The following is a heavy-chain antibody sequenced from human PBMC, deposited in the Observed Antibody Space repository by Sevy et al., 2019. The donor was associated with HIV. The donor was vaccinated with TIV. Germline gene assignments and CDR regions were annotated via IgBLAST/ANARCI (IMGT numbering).Heavy chain of an antibody. J-gene: IGHJ4*01. CDR1: AFIFGDYA. Sequence: GGSLRLSCTASAFIFGDYAMSWVRQAPGKGLEWVVFLKHRAYGGTRDYAASVKGRFTISRYDSKSVAHLQMNDLKTEDTAINYCTRWKGAQSILDYWGQGTLVTVSS. D-gene: IGHD2-21*01. CDR2: LKHRAYGGTR. CDR3: TRWKGAQSILDY. V-gene: IGHV3-49*04.